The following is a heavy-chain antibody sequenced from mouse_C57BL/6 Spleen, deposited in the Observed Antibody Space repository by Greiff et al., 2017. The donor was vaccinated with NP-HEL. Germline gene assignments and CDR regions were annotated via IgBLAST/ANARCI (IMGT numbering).Heavy chain of an antibody. CDR3: ARSRDYYGSSPAWFAY. J-gene: IGHJ3*01. D-gene: IGHD1-1*01. Sequence: QVQLQQPGAELVRPGSSVKLSCKASGYTFTSYWMDWVKQRPGQGLEWIGNIYPSDSETHYNQKFKDKATLTVDKSSSTAYMQLSSLTSEDSAVYYCARSRDYYGSSPAWFAYWGQGTLVTVSA. CDR2: IYPSDSET. V-gene: IGHV1-61*01. CDR1: GYTFTSYW.